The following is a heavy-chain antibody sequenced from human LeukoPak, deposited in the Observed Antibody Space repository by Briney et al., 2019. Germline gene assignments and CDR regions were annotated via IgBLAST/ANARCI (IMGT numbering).Heavy chain of an antibody. D-gene: IGHD4-17*01. Sequence: SETLSLTCAVYGGSFSGYYWSWIRQPPGKGLEWIGEINHSGSTNYNPSLKSRVTISVDTSKNQFSLKLSSVTAADTAVYYCARGLRYYYYYYMDVWAKGPRSPSP. J-gene: IGHJ6*03. CDR1: GGSFSGYY. CDR3: ARGLRYYYYYYMDV. CDR2: INHSGST. V-gene: IGHV4-34*01.